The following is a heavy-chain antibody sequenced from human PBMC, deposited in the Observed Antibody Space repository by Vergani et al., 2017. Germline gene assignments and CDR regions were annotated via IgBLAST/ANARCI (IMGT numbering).Heavy chain of an antibody. CDR3: ARNPLRGMDV. Sequence: QVQLQESGPGLVKPSETLSLTCTVSNDSVSNTFYYWGWIRQTPGKGLEWIGEINHSGSTNYNPSLKSRVTISVDTSKNQFSLKLSSVTAADTAVYYCARNPLRGMDVWGKGTTVTVSS. V-gene: IGHV4-39*07. CDR1: NDSVSNTFYY. D-gene: IGHD4-17*01. CDR2: INHSGST. J-gene: IGHJ6*04.